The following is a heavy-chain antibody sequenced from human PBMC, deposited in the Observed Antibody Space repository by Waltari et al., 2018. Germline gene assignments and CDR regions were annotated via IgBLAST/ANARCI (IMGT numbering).Heavy chain of an antibody. CDR1: GFTFSSYG. D-gene: IGHD3-3*01. CDR2: IWYYGSNK. Sequence: QVQLVESGGGVVQPGRSLRLSCAASGFTFSSYGMHWVRQAPGKGVEWVAVIWYYGSNKYYADSVKGRFTISRDNSKNTLYLQMNSLRAEDTAVYYCARALWMRRYFDYWGQGTLVTVSS. J-gene: IGHJ4*02. V-gene: IGHV3-33*01. CDR3: ARALWMRRYFDY.